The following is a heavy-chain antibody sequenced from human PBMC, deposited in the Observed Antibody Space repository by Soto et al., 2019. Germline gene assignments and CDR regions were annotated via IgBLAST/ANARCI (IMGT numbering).Heavy chain of an antibody. D-gene: IGHD3-22*01. Sequence: QVQLVQSGAEVKKPGSSVKVSCKASGGTFSSYAISWVRQAPGQGLEWMGGIIPIFGTANYAQKFQGRVTITAYESTSTAYMELSSLRSEDTAVYYCARDQDYYDSSGYYSSFDAFDIWGQGTMVTVSS. CDR1: GGTFSSYA. CDR2: IIPIFGTA. J-gene: IGHJ3*02. CDR3: ARDQDYYDSSGYYSSFDAFDI. V-gene: IGHV1-69*01.